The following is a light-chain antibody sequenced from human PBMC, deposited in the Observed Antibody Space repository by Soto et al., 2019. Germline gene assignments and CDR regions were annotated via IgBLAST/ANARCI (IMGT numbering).Light chain of an antibody. CDR1: QSVSSN. J-gene: IGKJ1*01. CDR2: GAS. CDR3: QQYNNWPQT. V-gene: IGKV3-15*01. Sequence: DRVMTQSPATMSVSPGESATLSCRASQSVSSNLAWYQQKPGQAPRLLIYGASTRATGIPARFSGSGSGTEFTLTISSLQSEDFAVYYCQQYNNWPQTFAQGTKVDVK.